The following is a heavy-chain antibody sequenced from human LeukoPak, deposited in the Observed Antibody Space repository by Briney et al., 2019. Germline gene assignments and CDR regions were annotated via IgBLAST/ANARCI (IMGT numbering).Heavy chain of an antibody. J-gene: IGHJ4*02. CDR3: AKGGGWFYYFDY. D-gene: IGHD6-19*01. Sequence: GGSLRLSCAASGFTFSSYGMHWVRQAPGKGLEWVAVISYDGSNKYYADSVKGRFTISRDNAKSSVYLQMNNLKTEDTALYYCAKGGGWFYYFDYWGQGTLVTVSS. V-gene: IGHV3-30*18. CDR2: ISYDGSNK. CDR1: GFTFSSYG.